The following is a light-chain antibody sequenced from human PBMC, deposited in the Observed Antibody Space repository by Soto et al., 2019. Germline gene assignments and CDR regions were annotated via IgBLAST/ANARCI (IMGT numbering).Light chain of an antibody. CDR1: QSLLHSNGYNY. J-gene: IGKJ1*01. CDR2: LGS. CDR3: MQTLQTPRA. V-gene: IGKV2-28*01. Sequence: DIVMTQSPLSLPVSTGEPASISCRSSQSLLHSNGYNYLDWYLQKPGQSPQLLIYLGSNRASGVPDRFSGSGSGTDFTLKISRVEAEDVGVYYGMQTLQTPRAFGQGTKVEIK.